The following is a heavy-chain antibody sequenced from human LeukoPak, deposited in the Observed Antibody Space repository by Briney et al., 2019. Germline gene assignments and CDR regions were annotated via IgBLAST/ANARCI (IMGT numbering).Heavy chain of an antibody. D-gene: IGHD1-1*01. Sequence: PGGSLRLSCAGSGFIYSNYAMSWVRQAPGQGLVWVSTISNSGDATFYADAVKGRFTISRDNSKNTLYLQMYSLRAEDTAIYYCAKASPYTKYFDYWGQGTLLTVSS. V-gene: IGHV3-23*01. CDR2: ISNSGDAT. CDR3: AKASPYTKYFDY. J-gene: IGHJ4*02. CDR1: GFIYSNYA.